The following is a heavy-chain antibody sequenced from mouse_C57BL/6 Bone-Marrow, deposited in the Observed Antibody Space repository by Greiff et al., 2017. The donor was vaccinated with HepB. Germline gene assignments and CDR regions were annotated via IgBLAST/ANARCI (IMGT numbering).Heavy chain of an antibody. V-gene: IGHV10-1*01. J-gene: IGHJ4*01. Sequence: DVKLVESGGGLVQPKGSLKLSCAASGFSFNTYAMNWVRQAPGKGLEWVARIRSKSNNYATYYADSVKDRFTISRDDSESMLYLQMNNLKTEDTAMYYCVRQRGGRQPRAMDYWGQGTSVTVSS. CDR3: VRQRGGRQPRAMDY. CDR1: GFSFNTYA. D-gene: IGHD6-5*01. CDR2: IRSKSNNYAT.